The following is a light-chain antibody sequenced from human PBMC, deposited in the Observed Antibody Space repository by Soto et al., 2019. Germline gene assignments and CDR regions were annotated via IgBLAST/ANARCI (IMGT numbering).Light chain of an antibody. V-gene: IGLV1-40*01. J-gene: IGLJ3*02. CDR1: SSNIGAGYD. CDR3: QSYDSSLSGWV. Sequence: QSVLTQPPSVYGAPGQRVTISCTGSSSNIGAGYDVHWYQQLPGTAPKLLIYGNSNRPSGVPDLFSGSKSGTSASLAITGLRAEDEADYYCQSYDSSLSGWVFGGGTKLTVL. CDR2: GNS.